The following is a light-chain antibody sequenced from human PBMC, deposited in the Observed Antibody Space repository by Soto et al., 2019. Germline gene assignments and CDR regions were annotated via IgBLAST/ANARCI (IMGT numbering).Light chain of an antibody. J-gene: IGKJ5*01. CDR3: QQYGSSPIT. CDR2: AAS. V-gene: IGKV3-20*01. Sequence: EIVLTQSPGTLSLSPGDRATLSCRASQSVSSNFLAWYQQKRDQAPRLLIYAASSRDTGIPGRFSGSGSGTDFTFTISRLEPEDFEVYYFQQYGSSPITFGQGTRLEIK. CDR1: QSVSSNF.